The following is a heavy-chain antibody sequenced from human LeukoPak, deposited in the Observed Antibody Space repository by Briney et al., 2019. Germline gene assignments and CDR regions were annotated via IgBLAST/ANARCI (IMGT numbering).Heavy chain of an antibody. CDR2: IIPILGIA. Sequence: SVKVSCKASGGTFSSYAISWVRQAPGQGLEWMGRIIPILGIANYAQKFQGRVTITADKSTSTAYMELSSLRSEDTAVYYCARDQVVYSSGWYLYYYGMDVWGQGTTVTVSS. CDR3: ARDQVVYSSGWYLYYYGMDV. V-gene: IGHV1-69*04. D-gene: IGHD6-19*01. J-gene: IGHJ6*02. CDR1: GGTFSSYA.